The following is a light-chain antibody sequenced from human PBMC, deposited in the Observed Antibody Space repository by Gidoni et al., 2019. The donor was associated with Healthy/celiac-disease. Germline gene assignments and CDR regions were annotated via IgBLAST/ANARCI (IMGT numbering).Light chain of an antibody. CDR2: DAS. Sequence: DIQMTQSPSSLSASVGDRVTITCQASQDISNYLNWYQQKPGKAPKLLIYDASNLETGVPSRFSGSGSGTDFTFTIISLQPEDIATYYCQQYDNPPFTFGPXTKVDIK. CDR3: QQYDNPPFT. CDR1: QDISNY. J-gene: IGKJ3*01. V-gene: IGKV1-33*01.